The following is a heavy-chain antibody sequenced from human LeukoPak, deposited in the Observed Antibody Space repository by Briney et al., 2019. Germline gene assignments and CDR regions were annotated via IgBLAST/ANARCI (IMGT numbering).Heavy chain of an antibody. D-gene: IGHD2-2*01. CDR2: INPNSGGT. CDR3: ARAHQLLFNWFDP. J-gene: IGHJ5*02. V-gene: IGHV1-2*02. Sequence: GASVKVSCKASGGTFSSYTISWVRQAPGQGLEWMGWINPNSGGTNYAQKFQGGVTMTRDTSISTAYMELSRLRSDDTAVYYCARAHQLLFNWFDPWGQGTLVTVSS. CDR1: GGTFSSYT.